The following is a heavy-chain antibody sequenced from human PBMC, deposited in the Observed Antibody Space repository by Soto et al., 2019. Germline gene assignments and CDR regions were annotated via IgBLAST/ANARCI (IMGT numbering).Heavy chain of an antibody. J-gene: IGHJ4*02. CDR3: ARDGDSSGWHYIGY. CDR1: GFPFRGYA. CDR2: ISYDGNKK. D-gene: IGHD6-19*01. V-gene: IGHV3-30-3*01. Sequence: GGSLRLSCAASGFPFRGYAMNWVRQAPGKGLEWVAVISYDGNKKYYSESVKGRFPISRDNSKNTLHLQMNSLRAEDTAVYYCARDGDSSGWHYIGYWGQGTLVTVSS.